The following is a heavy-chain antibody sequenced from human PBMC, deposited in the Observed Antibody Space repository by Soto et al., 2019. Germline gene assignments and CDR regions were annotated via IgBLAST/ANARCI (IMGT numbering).Heavy chain of an antibody. CDR1: GGSISSSSYY. J-gene: IGHJ4*02. Sequence: SETLSLTCTVSGGSISSSSYYWGWIRQPPGKGLEWIGSIYYSGSTYYNPSLKSRVTISVDTSKNQFSLKLSSVTAADTAVYYCARTALPSFNFGYWGQGTLVTVSS. CDR3: ARTALPSFNFGY. CDR2: IYYSGST. D-gene: IGHD3-16*01. V-gene: IGHV4-39*01.